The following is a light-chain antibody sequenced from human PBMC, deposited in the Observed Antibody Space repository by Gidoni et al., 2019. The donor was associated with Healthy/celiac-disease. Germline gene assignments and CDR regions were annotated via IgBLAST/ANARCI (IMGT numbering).Light chain of an antibody. CDR1: QSISSW. V-gene: IGKV1-5*03. J-gene: IGKJ1*01. CDR2: KAS. CDR3: QQYNSYKT. Sequence: DIQLTQSPSTLSASVGDRVTITCRASQSISSWLAWYQQKPVKAPKLLIYKASSLESGVPSRFSGSGSGTEFTLTISSLQPDDFATYYCQQYNSYKTFXXXTKVEIK.